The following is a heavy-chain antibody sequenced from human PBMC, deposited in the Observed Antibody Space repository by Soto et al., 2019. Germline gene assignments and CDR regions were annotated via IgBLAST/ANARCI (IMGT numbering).Heavy chain of an antibody. D-gene: IGHD2-8*01. Sequence: QVQLVQSGAEVKKPGASVEVSCKASGYTFTSYGIKWVRQAPGQGLEWMGWISPYNGNTKYAQKFQGRVTMTTDTSTTTAYMELRSLRSDDSAVYFCVRESVTDGSDYWGQGTLVTVSS. J-gene: IGHJ4*02. CDR1: GYTFTSYG. CDR2: ISPYNGNT. CDR3: VRESVTDGSDY. V-gene: IGHV1-18*01.